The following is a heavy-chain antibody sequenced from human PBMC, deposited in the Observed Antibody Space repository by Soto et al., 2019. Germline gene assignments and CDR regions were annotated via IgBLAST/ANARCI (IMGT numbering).Heavy chain of an antibody. J-gene: IGHJ4*02. CDR3: SRSLDS. CDR1: GFTFSSFW. V-gene: IGHV3-7*01. Sequence: GGSLRLSCAASGFTFSSFWMDWVRQAPGKGLEWLANINPDGSEKHYVDSVKGRFTIPRDNAKNSLYLQMSSLTAEDSALYYCSRSLDSWGQGTRVTVSS. CDR2: INPDGSEK.